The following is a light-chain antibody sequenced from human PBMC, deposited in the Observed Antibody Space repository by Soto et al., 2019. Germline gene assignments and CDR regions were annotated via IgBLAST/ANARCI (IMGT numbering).Light chain of an antibody. Sequence: EIVMTQSPGTLSLSPGERATLSCRASQSVSSSYLAWYQQKPGQAPRLLIYGASSRATGIPDRFSASGSGTDFTPAISILEPEDFAVYYCQQYGSSPPITFGQGTLLEIK. CDR2: GAS. CDR1: QSVSSSY. J-gene: IGKJ5*01. V-gene: IGKV3-20*01. CDR3: QQYGSSPPIT.